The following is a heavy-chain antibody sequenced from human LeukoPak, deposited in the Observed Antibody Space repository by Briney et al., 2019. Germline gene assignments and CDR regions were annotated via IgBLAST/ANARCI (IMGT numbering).Heavy chain of an antibody. V-gene: IGHV1-18*01. CDR1: GYTFTSYG. CDR2: ISAYNGNT. J-gene: IGHJ4*02. D-gene: IGHD3-3*01. Sequence: ASVKVSCKASGYTFTSYGISWVRQAPGQGLEWMGRISAYNGNTNYAQKLQGRVTMTTDTSTSTAYMELRSLRSDDTAVYYCARDPRTAKYYDFWSGYYRYWGQGTLVTVSS. CDR3: ARDPRTAKYYDFWSGYYRY.